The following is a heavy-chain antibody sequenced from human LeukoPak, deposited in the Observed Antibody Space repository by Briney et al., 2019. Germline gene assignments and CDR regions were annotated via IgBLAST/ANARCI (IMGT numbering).Heavy chain of an antibody. CDR2: ISGNGCST. CDR3: AKDASNFLDY. J-gene: IGHJ4*02. D-gene: IGHD2/OR15-2a*01. V-gene: IGHV3-23*01. CDR1: GFIFSSYA. Sequence: GRSLRLSCASSGFIFSSYAMRWVRQPPGKGLEWGSAISGNGCSTYYTDSAKGRFTISRDNYKNTLYLQMNTQRAEHTAVYYCAKDASNFLDYWGQGTLVTVSS.